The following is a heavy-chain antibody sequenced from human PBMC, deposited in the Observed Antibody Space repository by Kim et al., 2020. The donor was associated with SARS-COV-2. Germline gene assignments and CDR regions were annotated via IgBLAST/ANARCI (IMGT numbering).Heavy chain of an antibody. CDR1: GFTFSSYS. V-gene: IGHV3-21*04. CDR2: ISSSSSYI. CDR3: ARDSPGGSSWPFDY. D-gene: IGHD6-13*01. J-gene: IGHJ4*02. Sequence: GGSLRLSCAASGFTFSSYSMNWVRQAPGKGLEWVSSISSSSSYIYYADSVKGRFTISRDNAKNSLYLQMNSLRAEDTAVYYCARDSPGGSSWPFDYWGQGTLVTVSS.